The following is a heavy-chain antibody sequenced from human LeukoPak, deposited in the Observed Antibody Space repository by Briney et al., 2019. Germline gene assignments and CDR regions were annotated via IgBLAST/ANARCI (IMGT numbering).Heavy chain of an antibody. D-gene: IGHD3-16*02. J-gene: IGHJ4*02. CDR3: ARGYYDYVWGSYRPTTYYFDY. V-gene: IGHV4-39*07. CDR1: GGSIRSSYYY. Sequence: SETLSLTCTVSGGSIRSSYYYWGWIRQPPGKGLEWIGSIYDSGSTYHNPSLKSRVTISVDTSKNQFSLKLSSVTAADTAVYYCARGYYDYVWGSYRPTTYYFDYWGQGTLVTVSS. CDR2: IYDSGST.